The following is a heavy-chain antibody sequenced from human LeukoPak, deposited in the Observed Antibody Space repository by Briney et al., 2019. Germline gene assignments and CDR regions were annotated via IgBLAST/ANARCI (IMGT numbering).Heavy chain of an antibody. CDR3: AKPRDYYYMDV. CDR1: GFRFSSYG. CDR2: IRDDGGDI. V-gene: IGHV3-30*02. Sequence: GGSLRLSCVASGFRFSSYGMHWVRQAPGKGLEWVTFIRDDGGDIYYADSVKGRFTISRDNSKNTLYLQMNSLRPEDTAVYYCAKPRDYYYMDVWGKGTTVTVSS. J-gene: IGHJ6*03.